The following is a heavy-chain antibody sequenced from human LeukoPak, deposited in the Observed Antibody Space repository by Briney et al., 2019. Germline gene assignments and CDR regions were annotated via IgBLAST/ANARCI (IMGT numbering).Heavy chain of an antibody. D-gene: IGHD4/OR15-4a*01. CDR1: GFTVSSNS. V-gene: IGHV3-53*01. CDR2: FYSDNT. CDR3: ARRAGAYSHPYDY. J-gene: IGHJ4*02. Sequence: PGGSLRLSCTVSGFTVSSNSMSWVRQAPGKGLEWVSFFYSDNTHYSDSVKGRFTISRDNSKKTLYLQMNSLRAEGTAVYYCARRAGAYSHPYDYWGQGTLVTVSS.